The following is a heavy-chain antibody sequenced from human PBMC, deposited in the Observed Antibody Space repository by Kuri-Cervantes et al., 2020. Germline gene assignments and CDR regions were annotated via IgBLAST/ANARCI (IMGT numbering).Heavy chain of an antibody. CDR3: AKDLDGWLQLNYGMDV. CDR2: IWYDGSNK. J-gene: IGHJ6*02. D-gene: IGHD5-24*01. Sequence: GESLKISCAASGFTFSSYGMHWVRQAPGKGLEWVAVIWYDGSNKYYTGSVKGRFTISRDNSKNTLYLQMNSLRAEDTAVYYCAKDLDGWLQLNYGMDVWGQGTTVTVSS. CDR1: GFTFSSYG. V-gene: IGHV3-30*02.